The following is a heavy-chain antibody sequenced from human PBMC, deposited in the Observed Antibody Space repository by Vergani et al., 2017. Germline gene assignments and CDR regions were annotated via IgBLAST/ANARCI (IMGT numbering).Heavy chain of an antibody. D-gene: IGHD3-22*01. Sequence: QVTLKESGPALVKPTQTLTLTCTFSGFSLTTYGMRVSWIRQPPGKALEWLARIDWDDDTNYRTSLRTRLTISKDTFKNQVALTITNMDPVDTATYYCARTLSDSRGYYLDYWGQGTLVTVSS. J-gene: IGHJ4*02. CDR3: ARTLSDSRGYYLDY. V-gene: IGHV2-70*04. CDR1: GFSLTTYGMR. CDR2: IDWDDDT.